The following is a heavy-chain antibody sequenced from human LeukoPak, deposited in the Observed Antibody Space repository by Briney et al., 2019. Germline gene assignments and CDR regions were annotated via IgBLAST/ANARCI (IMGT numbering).Heavy chain of an antibody. CDR3: ARDQYYYDSSAPPLY. CDR1: GFSFSDYY. V-gene: IGHV3-11*01. J-gene: IGHJ4*02. D-gene: IGHD3-22*01. CDR2: ISSSGNII. Sequence: PGGSLRLSCAASGFSFSDYYMSWIRQAPGKGLERVSYISSSGNIIYYADSVKGGFTISRDNAKNSLYLQMNSLRAEDTAVYYCARDQYYYDSSAPPLYWGQGTLVTVSS.